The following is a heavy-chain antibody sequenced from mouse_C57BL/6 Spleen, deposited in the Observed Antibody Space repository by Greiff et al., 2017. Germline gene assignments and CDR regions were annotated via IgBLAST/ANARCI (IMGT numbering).Heavy chain of an antibody. CDR1: GYTFTDYY. CDR3: AREGEYGSRFAY. D-gene: IGHD1-1*01. V-gene: IGHV1-26*01. CDR2: IHPNNGGT. J-gene: IGHJ3*01. Sequence: EVQLQQSGPELVKPGASVKISCKASGYTFTDYYMNWVKQSHGKSLEWIGDIHPNNGGTSYNQKFTGKATLTVDKSSSTAYMELRSLTSEESAVYYCAREGEYGSRFAYWGQGTLVTVAA.